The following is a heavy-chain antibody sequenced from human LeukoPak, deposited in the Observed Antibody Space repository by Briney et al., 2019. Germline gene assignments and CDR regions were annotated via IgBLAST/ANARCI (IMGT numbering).Heavy chain of an antibody. J-gene: IGHJ4*02. Sequence: GGSLRLSCAASGFSFSSYSMNWVRQAPGKGLEWVSYISSSTSTIYYADSVKGRFTISRDNAKNSVYLQMNSLRAEDTAVYYCARVPKSRYFDWYYFDYWGQGTLVTVSS. CDR1: GFSFSSYS. CDR3: ARVPKSRYFDWYYFDY. D-gene: IGHD3-9*01. CDR2: ISSSTSTI. V-gene: IGHV3-48*04.